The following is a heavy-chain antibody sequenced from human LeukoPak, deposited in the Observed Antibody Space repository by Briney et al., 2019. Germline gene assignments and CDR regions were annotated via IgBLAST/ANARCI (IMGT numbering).Heavy chain of an antibody. J-gene: IGHJ3*01. Sequence: HTGGSLRLSCAASGFTFSSYAMSWVRQAPGKGLEWVSAISGSGGSTYYADSVKGRFTISRDNSKNTLHLQMNSLRVEDTAIYYCAKKIVVVIAAQGFDVWGQGTMVTVSS. CDR1: GFTFSSYA. V-gene: IGHV3-23*01. CDR3: AKKIVVVIAAQGFDV. CDR2: ISGSGGST. D-gene: IGHD2-21*01.